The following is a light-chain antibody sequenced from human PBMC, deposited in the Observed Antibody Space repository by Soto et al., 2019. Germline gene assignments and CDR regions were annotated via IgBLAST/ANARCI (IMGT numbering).Light chain of an antibody. J-gene: IGKJ4*01. CDR1: QSVSSY. V-gene: IGKV3-11*01. Sequence: EIVLTQSPATLSLSPGERATLSCRASQSVSSYLAWYQQKPGQAPRLLSYDASNRATGIPARFSGSGSVTDFTLTISSLEPEDFAVYYCQQRSNWPPGTFGGGTKVEIK. CDR3: QQRSNWPPGT. CDR2: DAS.